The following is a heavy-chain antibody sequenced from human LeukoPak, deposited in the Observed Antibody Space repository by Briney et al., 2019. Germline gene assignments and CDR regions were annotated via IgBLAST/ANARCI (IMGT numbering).Heavy chain of an antibody. J-gene: IGHJ5*02. CDR3: ARDYVDNWFDP. CDR2: ISYDGSNK. Sequence: GRSLRLSCAASGFTFSSYGMHWVRQAPGKGLEWVAVISYDGSNKYYADSVKGRFAISRDNSKNTLYLQMNSLRAEDTAVYYCARDYVDNWFDPWGQGTLVTVSS. D-gene: IGHD3-16*01. CDR1: GFTFSSYG. V-gene: IGHV3-30*19.